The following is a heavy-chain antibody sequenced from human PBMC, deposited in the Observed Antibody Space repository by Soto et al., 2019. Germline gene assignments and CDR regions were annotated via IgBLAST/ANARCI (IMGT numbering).Heavy chain of an antibody. J-gene: IGHJ6*02. CDR2: IVPRFDSP. CDR3: ARDRIQLRLGKYSFNGMDV. Sequence: QVQLVQSGAEMRKPGSSLRVSCKASGGTFSDYAFSWVRQAPRQGLEWMGGIVPRFDSPNYAQKFGGRVNITADTSSSTVYMALSSLRFDDTAVYFCARDRIQLRLGKYSFNGMDVWGQGTTIIVSS. D-gene: IGHD3-16*01. V-gene: IGHV1-69*06. CDR1: GGTFSDYA.